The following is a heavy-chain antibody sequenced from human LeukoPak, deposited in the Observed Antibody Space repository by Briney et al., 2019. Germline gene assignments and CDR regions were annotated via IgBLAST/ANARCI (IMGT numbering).Heavy chain of an antibody. D-gene: IGHD3-16*01. CDR1: AGSISGYY. CDR3: VRDTPAPMGGEATFDH. CDR2: IFSTGNT. J-gene: IGHJ4*02. Sequence: SETLSLTCTVSAGSISGYYWSWIRQTPGERLEWIATIFSTGNTNYNPSLHSRVRISVDTSKNQFSLKLRSVTPADTAVYYCVRDTPAPMGGEATFDHWGQGTLVTVSS. V-gene: IGHV4-59*01.